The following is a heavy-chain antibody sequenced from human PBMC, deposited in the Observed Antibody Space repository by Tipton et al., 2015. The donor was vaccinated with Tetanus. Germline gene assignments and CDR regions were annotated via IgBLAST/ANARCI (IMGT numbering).Heavy chain of an antibody. J-gene: IGHJ4*02. CDR3: AREADYYGSGSYVD. D-gene: IGHD3-10*01. V-gene: IGHV3-30*07. Sequence: FTISRDNSKNTLYLQMNSLRAEDTAVYYCAREADYYGSGSYVDWGQGTLVTVSS.